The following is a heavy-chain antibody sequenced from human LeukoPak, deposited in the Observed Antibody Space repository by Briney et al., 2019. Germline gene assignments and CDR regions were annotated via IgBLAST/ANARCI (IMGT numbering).Heavy chain of an antibody. CDR3: ARDPGDAFDI. CDR1: GGSTSSYY. CDR2: IYYSGST. J-gene: IGHJ3*02. V-gene: IGHV4-59*01. Sequence: QTSETLSLTCTVSGGSTSSYYWSWIRQPPGKGLEWIGYIYYSGSTNYNPSLKSRVTISVDTSKNQFSLKLSSVTAADTAVYYCARDPGDAFDIWGQGTTVTVSS.